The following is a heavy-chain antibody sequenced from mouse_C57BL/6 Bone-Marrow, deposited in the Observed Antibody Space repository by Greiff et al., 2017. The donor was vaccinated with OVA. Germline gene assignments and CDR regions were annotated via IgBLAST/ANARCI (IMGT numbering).Heavy chain of an antibody. CDR2: ILPGSGST. CDR3: LTFYAMDY. Sequence: QVQLQQSGAELMKPGASVKLSCKATGYTFTGYWIEWVKQRPGHGLEWIGEILPGSGSTNYNEKFKGKATLTADKSSSTAYMQLSSLTSEDSAVYFCLTFYAMDYWGQGTSVTVSS. CDR1: GYTFTGYW. V-gene: IGHV1-9*01. D-gene: IGHD4-1*01. J-gene: IGHJ4*01.